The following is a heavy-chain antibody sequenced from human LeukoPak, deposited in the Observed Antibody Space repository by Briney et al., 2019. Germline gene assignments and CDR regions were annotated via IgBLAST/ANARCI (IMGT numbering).Heavy chain of an antibody. D-gene: IGHD2-15*01. Sequence: SVKVSCKASGGTFSRYAISWVRQAPGQGLEWMGRIIPILGIANYAQKFQGRVTITADKSTSTAYMELSSLRSEDTAVYYCARSGGGDGSRGAFDIWGQGAMVTVSS. V-gene: IGHV1-69*04. CDR2: IIPILGIA. CDR3: ARSGGGDGSRGAFDI. CDR1: GGTFSRYA. J-gene: IGHJ3*02.